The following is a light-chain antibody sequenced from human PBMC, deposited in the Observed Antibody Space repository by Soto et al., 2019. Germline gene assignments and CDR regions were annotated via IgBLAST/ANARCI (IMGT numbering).Light chain of an antibody. CDR3: PQEKDLPPYS. J-gene: IGKJ2*03. CDR2: DAS. Sequence: DIQMTQSPSSLSASVGDRVTITCQASQDITNYLNWYQQKPGKAPKLLIYDASTLQPGVPSRFSGGGSGTDFTFTISSLQPEDFATYYCPQEKDLPPYSFGQGTKLEIK. V-gene: IGKV1-33*01. CDR1: QDITNY.